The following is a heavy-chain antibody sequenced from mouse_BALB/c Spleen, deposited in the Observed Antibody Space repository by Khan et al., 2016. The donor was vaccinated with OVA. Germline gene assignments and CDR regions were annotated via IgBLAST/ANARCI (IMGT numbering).Heavy chain of an antibody. CDR2: INPKNGVT. CDR3: ARDAGRY. D-gene: IGHD3-3*01. CDR1: GYTFIEYT. J-gene: IGHJ4*01. Sequence: EVQLQQSGPELVKPGASVKISCKTSGYTFIEYTLHWVKQSHGKSLEWIGVINPKNGVTSYNQNFKGKATLTVDTSSSTAYMEFRSLTSEDSAVYYCARDAGRYWGQGTSVTVSS. V-gene: IGHV1-18*01.